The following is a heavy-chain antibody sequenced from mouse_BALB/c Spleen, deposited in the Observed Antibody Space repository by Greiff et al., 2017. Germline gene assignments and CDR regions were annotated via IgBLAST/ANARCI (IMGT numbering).Heavy chain of an antibody. CDR1: GFTFSDYY. Sequence: EVMLVESGGGLVKPGGSLKLSCAASGFTFSDYYMYWVRQTPEKRLEWVATISDGGSYTYYPDSVKGRFTISRDNAKNNLYLQMSSLKSEDTAMYYCARGILRFPYYFDYWGQGTTLTVSS. CDR2: ISDGGSYT. D-gene: IGHD1-1*01. CDR3: ARGILRFPYYFDY. V-gene: IGHV5-4*02. J-gene: IGHJ2*01.